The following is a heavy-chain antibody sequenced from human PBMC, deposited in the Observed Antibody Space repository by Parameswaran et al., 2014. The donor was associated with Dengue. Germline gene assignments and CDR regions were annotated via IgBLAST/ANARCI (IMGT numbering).Heavy chain of an antibody. CDR1: RFTFSNYA. CDR3: AKDQGYSISLFDY. J-gene: IGHJ4*02. Sequence: GALRLSCAASRFTFSNYAMNWVRQAPGKGLEWVSGISGSGDSTYYADSVKGRFTISRDNSKNTLYLQMTTLRAEDTAVYYCAKDQGYSISLFDYWGQGTLVTVSS. D-gene: IGHD4-11*01. V-gene: IGHV3-23*01. CDR2: ISGSGDST.